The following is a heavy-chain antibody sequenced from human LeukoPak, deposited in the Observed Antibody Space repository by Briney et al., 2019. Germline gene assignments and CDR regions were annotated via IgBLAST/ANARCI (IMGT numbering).Heavy chain of an antibody. D-gene: IGHD3-22*01. CDR1: GGSISSYY. CDR3: ARVGARGHYDSSGYFDY. CDR2: IYYSGST. Sequence: SETLSLTCTVSGGSISSYYWSWIRQPPGKGLEWIGYIYYSGSTNYNPSLKSRVTISVDTSKNQFSLKLSSVTAADTAVYYCARVGARGHYDSSGYFDYWGQGTLVTVSS. V-gene: IGHV4-59*01. J-gene: IGHJ4*02.